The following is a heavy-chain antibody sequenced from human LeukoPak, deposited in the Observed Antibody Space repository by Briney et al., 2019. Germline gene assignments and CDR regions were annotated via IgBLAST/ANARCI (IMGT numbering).Heavy chain of an antibody. D-gene: IGHD6-13*01. V-gene: IGHV4-34*01. CDR2: INHSGST. J-gene: IGHJ4*02. Sequence: SETLSLTCAVYGGSFSGYYWSWIRQPPGKGLEWIGEINHSGSTDYNPSLKSRVTISVDTSKNQFSLKLSSVTAADTAVYYCARGGVALGYSSGWYCPYWGQGTLVTVSS. CDR3: ARGGVALGYSSGWYCPY. CDR1: GGSFSGYY.